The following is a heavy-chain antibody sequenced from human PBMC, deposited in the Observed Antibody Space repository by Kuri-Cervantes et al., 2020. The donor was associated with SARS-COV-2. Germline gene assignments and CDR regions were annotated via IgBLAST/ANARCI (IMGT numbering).Heavy chain of an antibody. CDR2: IYYSGST. Sequence: GSLRLSCTVSGGSISSSSYYWGWIRQPPGKGLVWIGSIYYSGSTYYNPSLKSRVTISVDTSKNRFSLKLSSVTAADTAVYYCARSGYSYGPETQGAFDIWGQGTMVTVSS. V-gene: IGHV4-39*01. D-gene: IGHD5-18*01. CDR3: ARSGYSYGPETQGAFDI. CDR1: GGSISSSSYY. J-gene: IGHJ3*02.